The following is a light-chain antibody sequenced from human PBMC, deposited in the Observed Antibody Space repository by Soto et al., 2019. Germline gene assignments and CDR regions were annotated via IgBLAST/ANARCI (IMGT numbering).Light chain of an antibody. CDR1: QDIHTW. CDR3: QQANSFPFT. V-gene: IGKV1-12*01. J-gene: IGKJ3*01. CDR2: GAS. Sequence: DTQMTQSPSSVSASVGDRVTISCRASQDIHTWLVWYQQKPGKAPNLLIYGASILQRGVSSRFSGSGSGTDFTLTISSLQPEESATYYCQQANSFPFTFGPGTKVDV.